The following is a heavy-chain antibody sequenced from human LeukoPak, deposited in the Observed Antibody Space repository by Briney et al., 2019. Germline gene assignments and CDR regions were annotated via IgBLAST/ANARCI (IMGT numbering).Heavy chain of an antibody. J-gene: IGHJ6*03. CDR1: GGTFSSYA. Sequence: SVKVSCKASGGTFSSYAISWVRQAPGQGLEWMGGIIPISGTANYAQKFQGRVTITADESTSTAYMELSSLRSEDTAVYYCARDPLERNWSGYQYYYMDVWGKGTTVTVSS. CDR2: IIPISGTA. CDR3: ARDPLERNWSGYQYYYMDV. D-gene: IGHD3-3*01. V-gene: IGHV1-69*13.